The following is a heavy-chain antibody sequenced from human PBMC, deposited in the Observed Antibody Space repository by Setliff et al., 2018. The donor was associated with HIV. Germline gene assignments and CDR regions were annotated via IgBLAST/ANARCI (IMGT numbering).Heavy chain of an antibody. Sequence: SVKVSCKASGGTFSTYAISWVRQAPGQGLEWMGGIIPIFGTANYDQRFQGRVTITADETTSTVYMELSSLRSEDTAVYYCARDSRDIVVVIAPEPEPYYYYGMDVWGEGTTVTVSS. CDR2: IIPIFGTA. CDR3: ARDSRDIVVVIAPEPEPYYYYGMDV. V-gene: IGHV1-69*13. CDR1: GGTFSTYA. J-gene: IGHJ6*04. D-gene: IGHD2-15*01.